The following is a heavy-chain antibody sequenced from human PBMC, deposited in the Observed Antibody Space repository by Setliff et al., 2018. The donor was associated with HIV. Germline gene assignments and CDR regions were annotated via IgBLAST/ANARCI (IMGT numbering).Heavy chain of an antibody. J-gene: IGHJ5*02. CDR2: INHSGST. D-gene: IGHD5-18*01. CDR1: GGSLSGYY. V-gene: IGHV4-34*01. Sequence: ASETLSLTCAVYGGSLSGYYWSWIRQPPGKGLEWIGGINHSGSTNYNPSLKSRVTISVDTSKNQFSLKLSSVTAADTAVYYCARGQGYSYGYGDWFDPWGQGTLVTVSS. CDR3: ARGQGYSYGYGDWFDP.